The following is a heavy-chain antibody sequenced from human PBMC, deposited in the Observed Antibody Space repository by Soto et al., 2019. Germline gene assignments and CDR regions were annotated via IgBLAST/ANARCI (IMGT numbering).Heavy chain of an antibody. CDR3: GRGCSGGSCYSTT. D-gene: IGHD2-15*01. J-gene: IGHJ5*02. V-gene: IGHV3-74*01. Sequence: EVQLVESGGGLVQPGGSLRLSCAASGFTFSTYWMHWVRQAPGKGLVWISRINSDGSSITYADSVKDRFTISRDNAKNMLYLQMNSLRAEDTAVYYCGRGCSGGSCYSTTWGQGTLVTVSS. CDR2: INSDGSSI. CDR1: GFTFSTYW.